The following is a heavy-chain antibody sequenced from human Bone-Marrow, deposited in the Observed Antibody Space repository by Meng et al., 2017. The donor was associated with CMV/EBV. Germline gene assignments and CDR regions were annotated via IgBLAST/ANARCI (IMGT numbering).Heavy chain of an antibody. Sequence: ASVKVSCKASGYTFIGYYMHWVRQAPGQGLQWMGWINPNSGGTKYAQKFQGRVTMTRDTSISTAYMELSRLRSDDTAVYYCARDIVVVPAAIPLRPYYGMDVWGQGTTVTVSS. CDR2: INPNSGGT. J-gene: IGHJ6*02. CDR3: ARDIVVVPAAIPLRPYYGMDV. D-gene: IGHD2-2*02. V-gene: IGHV1-2*02. CDR1: GYTFIGYY.